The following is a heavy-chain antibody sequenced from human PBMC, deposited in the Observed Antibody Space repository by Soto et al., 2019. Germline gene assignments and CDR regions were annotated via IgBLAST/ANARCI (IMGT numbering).Heavy chain of an antibody. CDR3: ARRGSGSYYDY. D-gene: IGHD1-26*01. CDR2: ISGSGGST. Sequence: EVQLLESGGGWVRPGGSLRLSCAASGFTFSSYAMRGFRQAPGKGLEWVSAISGSGGSTYYADSVKGRFTISRDNSKNTLYLQMNSLRAEDTAVYYCARRGSGSYYDYWGQGTLVTVSS. J-gene: IGHJ4*02. V-gene: IGHV3-23*01. CDR1: GFTFSSYA.